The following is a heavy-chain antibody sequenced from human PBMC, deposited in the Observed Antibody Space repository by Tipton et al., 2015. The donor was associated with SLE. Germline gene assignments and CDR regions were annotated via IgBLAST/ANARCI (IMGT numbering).Heavy chain of an antibody. Sequence: TLSLTCDVYCGSFSEEYWSWIRQPPGKGLEWIGNIYYHGDRDYNPSLKSRLTISVDTSKNQFSLKLTSVTAADTAIYFCARKGYSGSYHGGFDHWGQGALVTVSS. CDR3: ARKGYSGSYHGGFDH. D-gene: IGHD1-26*01. V-gene: IGHV4-34*01. CDR1: CGSFSEEY. CDR2: IYYHGDR. J-gene: IGHJ4*02.